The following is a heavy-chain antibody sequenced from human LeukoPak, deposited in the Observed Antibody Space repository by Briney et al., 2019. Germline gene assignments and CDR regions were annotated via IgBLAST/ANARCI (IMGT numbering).Heavy chain of an antibody. CDR1: GFTFSSYG. CDR2: IWYDGSNK. Sequence: GGSLRLSCAASGFTFSSYGMHWVRQAPGKGLEWVAVIWYDGSNKYYADSVKGRFTISRDDSKNTLYLQMNSLRAEDTAVYYCARVSNIVVVPAATPFIDYWGQGTLVTVSS. D-gene: IGHD2-2*01. CDR3: ARVSNIVVVPAATPFIDY. V-gene: IGHV3-33*01. J-gene: IGHJ4*02.